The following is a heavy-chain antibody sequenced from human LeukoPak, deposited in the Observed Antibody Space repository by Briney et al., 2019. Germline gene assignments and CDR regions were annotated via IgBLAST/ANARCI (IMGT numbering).Heavy chain of an antibody. CDR1: GFTFSDYY. CDR3: ARAFRYCGSTSCYLDP. CDR2: ISTSSYT. D-gene: IGHD2-2*01. J-gene: IGHJ5*02. Sequence: GGSLRLSCAASGFTFSDYYMSWIRQAPGKGLEWVSYISTSSYTNYADSVKGRFTISRDNAKNSLYLQMNSLRAEDTAVYYCARAFRYCGSTSCYLDPWGQGTLVTVSS. V-gene: IGHV3-11*06.